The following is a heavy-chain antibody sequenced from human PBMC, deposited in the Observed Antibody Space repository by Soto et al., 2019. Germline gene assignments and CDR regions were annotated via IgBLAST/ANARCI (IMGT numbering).Heavy chain of an antibody. Sequence: TLSLTCTVSGGSISSGGYYWSWIRQHPGKGLEWIGSIYYSGSTYYNPSLKSRVTISVDTSKNQFSLKLSSVTAADTAVYFSARAVISGTTYYFDYWGRGTLVNVSS. D-gene: IGHD1-20*01. CDR2: IYYSGST. CDR1: GGSISSGGYY. V-gene: IGHV4-31*03. CDR3: ARAVISGTTYYFDY. J-gene: IGHJ4*02.